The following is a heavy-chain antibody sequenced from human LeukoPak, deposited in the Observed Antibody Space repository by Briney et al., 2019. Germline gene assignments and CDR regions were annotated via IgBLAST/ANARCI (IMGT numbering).Heavy chain of an antibody. Sequence: GGSLRLSCAACGFIFEDYAMHWVRHARGKGLEGVSGISWNSGSIGYADSVKGRFTISRDNDKNSLYLQMNTLRAEHTALYYCAKDSRRITIEVTGYFDYWGQATLVTASS. CDR1: GFIFEDYA. CDR3: AKDSRRITIEVTGYFDY. CDR2: ISWNSGSI. D-gene: IGHD2-15*01. V-gene: IGHV3-9*01. J-gene: IGHJ4*02.